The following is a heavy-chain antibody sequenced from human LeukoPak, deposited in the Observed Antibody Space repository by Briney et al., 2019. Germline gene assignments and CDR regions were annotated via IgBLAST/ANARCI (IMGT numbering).Heavy chain of an antibody. CDR1: GYTFTSYG. CDR2: INPNSGGT. D-gene: IGHD3-3*01. V-gene: IGHV1-2*02. Sequence: ASVKVSCKASGYTFTSYGISWVRQAPGQGLEWMGWINPNSGGTNYAQKFQGRVTMTRDTSISTAYMELSRLRSDDTAVYYCASNARGYDFWSGYYVVGAFDIWGQGTMVTVSS. J-gene: IGHJ3*02. CDR3: ASNARGYDFWSGYYVVGAFDI.